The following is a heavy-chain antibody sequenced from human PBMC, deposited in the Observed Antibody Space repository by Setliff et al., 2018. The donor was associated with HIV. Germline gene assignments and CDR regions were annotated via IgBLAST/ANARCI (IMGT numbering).Heavy chain of an antibody. J-gene: IGHJ6*02. CDR2: MHQSGRT. V-gene: IGHV4-38-2*01. Sequence: SETLSLTCAVSTYFSSSGYYWAWIRQSPGKGLEWIGSMHQSGRTQYNPSLKSRVTISGDTSKSQFSLNLSSVTAADTAVYYCARTSMVRGTKYGMDVWGQGTTVTVTS. CDR1: TYFSSSGYY. D-gene: IGHD3-10*01. CDR3: ARTSMVRGTKYGMDV.